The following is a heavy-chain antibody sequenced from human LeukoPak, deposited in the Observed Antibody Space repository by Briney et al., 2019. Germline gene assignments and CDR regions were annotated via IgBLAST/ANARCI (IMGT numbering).Heavy chain of an antibody. Sequence: GGSLRLSCAASGFVFSASYMSWVRKTPGKGLEWVATIKPDGSEKYHVDSVSGRFTISRDNTNDSLFLQMNSLRVDDTAVYYCVRGGTYWTVSWGQGTLVNVS. V-gene: IGHV3-7*01. CDR1: GFVFSASY. CDR2: IKPDGSEK. CDR3: VRGGTYWTVS. J-gene: IGHJ5*01.